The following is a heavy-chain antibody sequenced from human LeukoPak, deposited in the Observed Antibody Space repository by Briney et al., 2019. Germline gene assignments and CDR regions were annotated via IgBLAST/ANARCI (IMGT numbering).Heavy chain of an antibody. CDR1: GFTFSSYA. CDR3: AKAPTTVVTRAYYFVN. V-gene: IGHV3-23*01. J-gene: IGHJ4*02. Sequence: GGSLRLSCAASGFTFSSYAMSWVRQAPGKGLEWVSAISGSGGSTYYADSVKGRFTISRDNSKNTLCLQMNSLRAEDTAVYYCAKAPTTVVTRAYYFVNWGQGTLVTVSS. D-gene: IGHD4-23*01. CDR2: ISGSGGST.